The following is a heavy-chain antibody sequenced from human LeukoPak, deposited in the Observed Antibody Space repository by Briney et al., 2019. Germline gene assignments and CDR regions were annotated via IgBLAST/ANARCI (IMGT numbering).Heavy chain of an antibody. CDR3: AREMPTTYYFDY. Sequence: GGSLRLSCAASGFTFSSYEMNWVRQAPGKGLEWVSYISSSGSTIYYADSVKGRFTISRDNAKNSLYLQMNSLRAEDTAVYFCAREMPTTYYFDYWGQGTLVTVSS. V-gene: IGHV3-48*03. CDR2: ISSSGSTI. D-gene: IGHD1-1*01. J-gene: IGHJ4*02. CDR1: GFTFSSYE.